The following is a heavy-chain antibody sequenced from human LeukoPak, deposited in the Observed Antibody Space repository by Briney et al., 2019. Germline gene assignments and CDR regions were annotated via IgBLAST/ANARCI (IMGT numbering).Heavy chain of an antibody. CDR3: ARKPIVSSSWYYFDY. CDR2: IYHGGST. CDR1: GGSISTTDW. J-gene: IGHJ4*02. V-gene: IGHV4-4*02. D-gene: IGHD6-13*01. Sequence: PSGTLSLTCAVSGGSISTTDWWTWVRQPPGKGLEWIGQIYHGGSTNYNPSLKSRVTISVDKSKNQFSLKLISLTAADTAVYYCARKPIVSSSWYYFDYWGQGTLVTVSS.